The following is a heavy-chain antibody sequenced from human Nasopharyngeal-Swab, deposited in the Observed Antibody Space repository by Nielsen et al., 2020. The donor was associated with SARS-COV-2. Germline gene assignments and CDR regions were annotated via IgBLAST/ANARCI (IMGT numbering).Heavy chain of an antibody. D-gene: IGHD3-22*01. CDR2: IYSGGST. V-gene: IGHV3-53*04. CDR1: GFTVSSNY. J-gene: IGHJ6*02. Sequence: GGSLRLSCAASGFTVSSNYMSWVRQAPGKGLEWVSVIYSGGSTYYADSVKGRFTTSRHNSKNTLYLQMNSLRAEDTAVYYCASRRSPTYYDSSAIYYYYGMDVWGQGTTVTVSS. CDR3: ASRRSPTYYDSSAIYYYYGMDV.